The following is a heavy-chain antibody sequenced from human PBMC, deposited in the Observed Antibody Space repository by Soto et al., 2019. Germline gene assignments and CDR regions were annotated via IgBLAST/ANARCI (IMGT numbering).Heavy chain of an antibody. CDR3: ARGPTEVVSNYYYYGMDV. CDR1: GGTFSSYA. V-gene: IGHV1-69*01. J-gene: IGHJ6*02. D-gene: IGHD2-15*01. Sequence: QVQLVQSGAEVKKPGSSVKVSCKASGGTFSSYAISWVRQAPGQGLEWMGGIIPIFGTANYAQKFQGRVTITADESTSTAYMELSSLRSEDTAVYYCARGPTEVVSNYYYYGMDVWGQGTTVTVSS. CDR2: IIPIFGTA.